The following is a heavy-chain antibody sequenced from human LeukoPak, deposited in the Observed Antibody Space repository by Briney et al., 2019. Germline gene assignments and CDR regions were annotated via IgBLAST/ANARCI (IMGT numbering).Heavy chain of an antibody. D-gene: IGHD3-22*01. CDR1: GGSISSGSYY. Sequence: KASQTLSLTXTVSGGSISSGSYYWSWIRQPAGKGLEWIGRIYTSGSTNYNPSLKSRVTISVDTSKNQFSLKLSSVTAADTAVYYCARDRWQEAMIVGKSAFDIWGQGTMVTVSS. J-gene: IGHJ3*02. V-gene: IGHV4-61*02. CDR2: IYTSGST. CDR3: ARDRWQEAMIVGKSAFDI.